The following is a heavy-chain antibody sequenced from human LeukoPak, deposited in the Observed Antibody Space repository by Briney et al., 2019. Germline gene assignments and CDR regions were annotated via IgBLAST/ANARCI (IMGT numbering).Heavy chain of an antibody. CDR1: GYTFTGYY. J-gene: IGHJ1*01. V-gene: IGHV1-2*02. D-gene: IGHD2-21*02. CDR3: AAIRICGGDCHPPAEYFQH. Sequence: ASVKVSCKASGYTFTGYYMHWVRQAPGQGLEWMGWINPNSGGTNYAQKFQGRVTMTRDTSISTAYMELSRLRSDDTAVYYCAAIRICGGDCHPPAEYFQHWGQGTLVTVSS. CDR2: INPNSGGT.